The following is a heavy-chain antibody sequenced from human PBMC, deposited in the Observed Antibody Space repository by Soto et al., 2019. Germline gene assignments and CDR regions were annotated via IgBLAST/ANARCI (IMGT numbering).Heavy chain of an antibody. J-gene: IGHJ4*02. D-gene: IGHD1-1*01. CDR2: IYSSGSA. Sequence: VRLQESGPGLVEPSETLSLTCSVSGDSINNYYWSWIRQPAGKGLEWIGRIYSSGSANYNPSLKTRGTMPVDTSKTQVFMSVTSVTAADTAVYFCARGGTRSADLPTYWGQGIQVIVSS. CDR1: GDSINNYY. CDR3: ARGGTRSADLPTY. V-gene: IGHV4-4*07.